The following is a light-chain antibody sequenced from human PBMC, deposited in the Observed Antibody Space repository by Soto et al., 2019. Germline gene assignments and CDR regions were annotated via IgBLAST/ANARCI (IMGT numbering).Light chain of an antibody. CDR2: DVS. CDR1: QSLLHSDGKTY. Sequence: EIVMTQTPLSLSVTPGQPASISCKSSQSLLHSDGKTYFYWYLQKPGQPPQLLIYDVSNRFSGMPDRVSGSVSGKDLPRKISRLEAEDVGIYYCNQTTLLPWTFGQGTKVDIK. V-gene: IGKV2D-29*01. CDR3: NQTTLLPWT. J-gene: IGKJ1*01.